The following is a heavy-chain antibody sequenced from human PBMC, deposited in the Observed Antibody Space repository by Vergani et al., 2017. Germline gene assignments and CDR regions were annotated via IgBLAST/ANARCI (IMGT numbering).Heavy chain of an antibody. D-gene: IGHD4-11*01. V-gene: IGHV3-23*03. J-gene: IGHJ3*02. Sequence: EVQLLESGGGLVQPGGSLRLSCAASGFTFSSYAMSWVRQAPGKGLEWVSVIYRGGSSTYYADSVKGRFTISRDNSKNTLYLQMNSLRAEDTAVYYCAKDVMLDSSYGNAFDIWGQGTMVTVSS. CDR3: AKDVMLDSSYGNAFDI. CDR1: GFTFSSYA. CDR2: IYRGGSST.